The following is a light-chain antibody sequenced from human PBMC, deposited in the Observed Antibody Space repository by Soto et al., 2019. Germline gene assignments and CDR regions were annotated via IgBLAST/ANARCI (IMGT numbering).Light chain of an antibody. Sequence: SVEPRPATASRSRWPPVTYTYSGSSSNIGSNYVYWYQQLPGTAPKLLIYRNNQRPSGVPDRFSGSKSGTSASLAISGLRSEDEADYYCAAWDDSLSGYVFGTGTKVTVL. J-gene: IGLJ1*01. V-gene: IGLV1-47*01. CDR1: SSNIGSNY. CDR3: AAWDDSLSGYV. CDR2: RNN.